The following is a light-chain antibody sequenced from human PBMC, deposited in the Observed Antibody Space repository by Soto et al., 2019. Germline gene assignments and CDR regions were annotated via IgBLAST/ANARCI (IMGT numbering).Light chain of an antibody. CDR3: QQYGSSPWT. Sequence: ELVLTQSPGTLSLSPGERANLSCRASQSVSSSYLAWCQQKPGQAPRLLIYGASSRATGIPDRFSGSGSGTDFTLTISRLEPEDFAVYYCQQYGSSPWTFGQGTKVDIK. J-gene: IGKJ1*01. CDR1: QSVSSSY. CDR2: GAS. V-gene: IGKV3-20*01.